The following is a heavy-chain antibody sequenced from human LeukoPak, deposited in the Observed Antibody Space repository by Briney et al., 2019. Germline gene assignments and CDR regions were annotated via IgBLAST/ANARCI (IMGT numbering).Heavy chain of an antibody. V-gene: IGHV4-4*02. J-gene: IGHJ3*02. CDR1: GGSISSSNW. Sequence: SGTLSLTCAVSGGSISSSNWWSWVRQPPGKGLEWIGEIYHSGSTNYNPSLKSRVTISVDKSKNQFSLKLSSVTAADTAVYYCANRIHRGYYYDSSGYYYDAFDIWGQGTMVTVSS. CDR2: IYHSGST. D-gene: IGHD3-22*01. CDR3: ANRIHRGYYYDSSGYYYDAFDI.